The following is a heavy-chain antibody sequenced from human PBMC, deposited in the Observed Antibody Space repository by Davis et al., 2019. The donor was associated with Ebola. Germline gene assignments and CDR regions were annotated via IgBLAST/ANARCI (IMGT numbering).Heavy chain of an antibody. D-gene: IGHD3-22*01. V-gene: IGHV3-30-3*01. CDR1: GFTFSSYA. CDR3: AREQSITMIVVVIGDNWFDP. J-gene: IGHJ5*02. CDR2: ISYDGSNK. Sequence: GESLKISCAASGFTFSSYAMHWVRQAPGKGLEWVAVISYDGSNKYYADSVKGRFTISRDNSKNTLYLQMNSLRAEDTAVYYCAREQSITMIVVVIGDNWFDPWGQGTLVAVSS.